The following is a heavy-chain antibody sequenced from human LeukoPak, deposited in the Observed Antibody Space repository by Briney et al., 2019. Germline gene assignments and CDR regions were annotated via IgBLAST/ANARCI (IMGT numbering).Heavy chain of an antibody. J-gene: IGHJ4*02. D-gene: IGHD6-19*01. CDR1: GGSFSGYY. Sequence: SETLSLTCAVYGGSFSGYYWSWVRQPPGKGLEWIGEINRSGSNNYNPSLKSRVTISVDTSKNQFSLKLSSVTAADTAVYYCAAGAPGSGWYVGYWGQGTLVTVSS. V-gene: IGHV4-34*01. CDR3: AAGAPGSGWYVGY. CDR2: INRSGSN.